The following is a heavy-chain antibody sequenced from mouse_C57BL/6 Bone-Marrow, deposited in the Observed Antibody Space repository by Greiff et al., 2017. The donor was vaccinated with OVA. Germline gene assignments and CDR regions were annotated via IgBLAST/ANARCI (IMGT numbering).Heavy chain of an antibody. CDR2: FSNLAYSI. Sequence: EVMLVESGGGLVQPGGSLKLSCAASGFTFSDYGMAWVRQAPRKGPEWVAFFSNLAYSIYSADTVTGRFTISRENAKNTLYLEMSSLRSEDTAMYYCARRNDGYFDYWGQGTTLTVSS. J-gene: IGHJ2*01. V-gene: IGHV5-15*04. CDR1: GFTFSDYG. CDR3: ARRNDGYFDY. D-gene: IGHD2-3*01.